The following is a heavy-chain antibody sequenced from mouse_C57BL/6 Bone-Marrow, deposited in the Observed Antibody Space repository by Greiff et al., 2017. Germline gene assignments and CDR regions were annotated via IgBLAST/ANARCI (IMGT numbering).Heavy chain of an antibody. Sequence: EVQLQQSGPELVKPGASVKISCKASGYTFTDYYMNWVKQSHGKSLEWIGDINPNNGGTSYNQKFKGKATLTVDKSSSTAYMELRSLTSEDSAVYYYARERTGSFDYWGQGTTLTVSS. CDR2: INPNNGGT. CDR1: GYTFTDYY. D-gene: IGHD4-1*01. V-gene: IGHV1-26*01. CDR3: ARERTGSFDY. J-gene: IGHJ2*01.